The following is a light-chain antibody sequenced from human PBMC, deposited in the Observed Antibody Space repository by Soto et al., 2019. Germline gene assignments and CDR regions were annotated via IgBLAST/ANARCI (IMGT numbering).Light chain of an antibody. J-gene: IGLJ2*01. CDR2: DVS. CDR3: SSYTSSSTNVV. Sequence: QSVLTQPVSVSESPGQSITISCTGTSSDVGGYNYVSWYQQHPGKAPKLMIYDVSNRPSGVSNRFSGSKSGNTASLTISGLQAEDEADYYCSSYTSSSTNVVFGGGTKLTVL. CDR1: SSDVGGYNY. V-gene: IGLV2-14*01.